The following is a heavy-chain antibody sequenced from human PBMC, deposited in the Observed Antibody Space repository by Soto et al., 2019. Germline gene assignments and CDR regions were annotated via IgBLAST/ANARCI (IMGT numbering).Heavy chain of an antibody. CDR1: GFTFSNYA. V-gene: IGHV3-30-3*01. J-gene: IGHJ4*02. Sequence: GGSLRLSCAASGFTFSNYAMSWVRQAPGKGLEWVAVISYDGSNKYYADSVKGRFTISRDNSKNTLYLQMNSLRAEDTAVYYCARDSARGRTAMVTGSYFDYWGQGTLVTVSS. CDR2: ISYDGSNK. CDR3: ARDSARGRTAMVTGSYFDY. D-gene: IGHD5-18*01.